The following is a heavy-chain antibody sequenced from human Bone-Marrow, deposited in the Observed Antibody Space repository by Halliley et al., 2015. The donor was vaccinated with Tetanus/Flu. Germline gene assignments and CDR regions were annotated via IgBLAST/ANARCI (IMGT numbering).Heavy chain of an antibody. V-gene: IGHV3-53*01. Sequence: EWVSVIDSGGSTSPADSVKGRFTISRDNANTTVYLQMTRRTAEDTAVCFCARKAAAATWFDYWGQGTLVAVSS. D-gene: IGHD6-13*01. J-gene: IGHJ4*02. CDR2: IDSGGST. CDR3: ARKAAAATWFDY.